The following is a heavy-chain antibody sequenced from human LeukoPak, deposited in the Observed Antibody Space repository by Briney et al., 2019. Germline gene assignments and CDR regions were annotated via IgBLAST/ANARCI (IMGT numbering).Heavy chain of an antibody. V-gene: IGHV3-23*01. Sequence: SGGSLRLSCEASGFTFKNYAMSWVRQAPGKGLEWVSGLSGGDGSTYYADSVKGRFTISRDNSKNTLHLQMNSLRAEDTAVHYCAKASGYSVYYGMDVWGQGTTVAVSS. CDR3: AKASGYSVYYGMDV. J-gene: IGHJ6*02. CDR2: LSGGDGST. D-gene: IGHD5/OR15-5a*01. CDR1: GFTFKNYA.